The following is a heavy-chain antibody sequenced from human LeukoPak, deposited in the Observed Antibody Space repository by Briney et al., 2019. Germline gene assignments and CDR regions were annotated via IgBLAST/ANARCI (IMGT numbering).Heavy chain of an antibody. CDR2: ISYDGSNK. J-gene: IGHJ4*02. Sequence: GGSLRLSCAASGFTFSSYGMHWVRQAPGKGLEWVAVISYDGSNKYYADSVKGRFTISRDNSKNTLYLQMNSLRAEDTAVYYCAKGSRIAVALDYWGQGTPVTVSS. V-gene: IGHV3-30*18. D-gene: IGHD6-19*01. CDR3: AKGSRIAVALDY. CDR1: GFTFSSYG.